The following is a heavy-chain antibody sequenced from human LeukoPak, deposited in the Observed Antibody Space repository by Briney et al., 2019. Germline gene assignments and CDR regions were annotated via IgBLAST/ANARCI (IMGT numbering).Heavy chain of an antibody. D-gene: IGHD5-24*01. CDR3: ARVGAWLGAFDI. Sequence: LSGGSLRLSCAASGFTFSNYWMHWVRQAPRKGLVWVSRIKSDGSTTSYADSVKGRFTISRDNAKNTLYLQMNSLRAEDTAVYYCARVGAWLGAFDIWGQGTMVTVSS. V-gene: IGHV3-74*01. J-gene: IGHJ3*02. CDR2: IKSDGSTT. CDR1: GFTFSNYW.